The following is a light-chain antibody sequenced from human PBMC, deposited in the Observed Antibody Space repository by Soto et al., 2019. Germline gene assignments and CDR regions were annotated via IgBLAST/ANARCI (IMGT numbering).Light chain of an antibody. J-gene: IGLJ2*01. Sequence: LTQPPSASGTPGQRVTISCSGSSSNIGSNYVYWYQQLPGTAPKLLIYRNNQRPSGVPDRFSGSKSGPSASLAISGVRSEDEADYYCTAWDDTLRGPLFGGGTKLTVL. V-gene: IGLV1-47*01. CDR1: SSNIGSNY. CDR2: RNN. CDR3: TAWDDTLRGPL.